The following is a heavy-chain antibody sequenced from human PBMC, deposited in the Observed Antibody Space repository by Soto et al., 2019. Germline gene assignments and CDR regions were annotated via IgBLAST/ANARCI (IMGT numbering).Heavy chain of an antibody. D-gene: IGHD3-16*02. J-gene: IGHJ3*02. CDR3: ARVREAYYDYVWGSYRGNDAFDI. CDR2: IMPGSSHI. Sequence: GGSLRLSCAASGFSFSIYSMNWVRQAPGKGLEWVSYIMPGSSHIFYADSVKGRFTISRDNAKDSLYLQMNSLRAEDTAVYYCARVREAYYDYVWGSYRGNDAFDIWGQGTMVTVSS. CDR1: GFSFSIYS. V-gene: IGHV3-21*05.